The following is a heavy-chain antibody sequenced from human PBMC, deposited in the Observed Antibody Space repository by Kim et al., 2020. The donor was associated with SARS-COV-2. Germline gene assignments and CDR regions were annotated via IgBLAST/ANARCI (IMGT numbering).Heavy chain of an antibody. V-gene: IGHV4-34*01. J-gene: IGHJ5*02. CDR3: ARVPRGYYYVGWFDP. CDR1: GGSFSGYY. CDR2: INHSGST. D-gene: IGHD3-22*01. Sequence: SETLSLTCAVYGGSFSGYYWSWIRQPPGKGLEWIGEINHSGSTNYNPSLKSRVTISVDTSKNQFSLKLSSVTAADTAVYYCARVPRGYYYVGWFDPWGQGTLVTVSS.